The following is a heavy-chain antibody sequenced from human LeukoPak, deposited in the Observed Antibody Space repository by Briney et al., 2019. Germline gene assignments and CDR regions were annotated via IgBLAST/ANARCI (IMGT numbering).Heavy chain of an antibody. V-gene: IGHV4-59*01. CDR1: RGSSSSYY. CDR2: IYYSGST. Sequence: SETLSLTCTVSRGSSSSYYWSWIRQPPGKGLEWIGYIYYSGSTNYNPSLKSRVTISVDTSKNQFSLKLSSVTAADTAVYYCARARGMYSSGWLFDYWGQGTLVTVFS. J-gene: IGHJ4*02. CDR3: ARARGMYSSGWLFDY. D-gene: IGHD6-25*01.